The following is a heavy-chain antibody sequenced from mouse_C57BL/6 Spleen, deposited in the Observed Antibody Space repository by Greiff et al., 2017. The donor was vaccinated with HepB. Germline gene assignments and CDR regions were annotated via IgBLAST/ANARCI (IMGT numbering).Heavy chain of an antibody. CDR2: IYPGDGDT. V-gene: IGHV1-82*01. CDR1: GYAFSYSW. J-gene: IGHJ3*01. D-gene: IGHD1-1*01. CDR3: ARSDYYYGSTWFAY. Sequence: LVEPGASVKISCKASGYAFSYSWMNLVKQRPGKGLEWIGRIYPGDGDTNYNGKFKGKATLTADKSSSTAYMQLSSLTSEDSAVYFCARSDYYYGSTWFAYWGQGTLVTVSA.